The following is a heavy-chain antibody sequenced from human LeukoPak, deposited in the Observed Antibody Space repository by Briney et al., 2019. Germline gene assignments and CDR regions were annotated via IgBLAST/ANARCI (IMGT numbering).Heavy chain of an antibody. D-gene: IGHD3-3*01. CDR3: ARLRGGGITMFGVPRPAFDL. V-gene: IGHV3-7*01. CDR1: GFSFNSDW. CDR2: IKHDESEK. Sequence: GGSLRLSCAASGFSFNSDWMDWVRQAPGKGLEWVANIKHDESEKDYLDSVKGRFIISRDSVKNSLYLQMSGLRAEDTALYYCARLRGGGITMFGVPRPAFDLWGQGTLVTVSS. J-gene: IGHJ5*02.